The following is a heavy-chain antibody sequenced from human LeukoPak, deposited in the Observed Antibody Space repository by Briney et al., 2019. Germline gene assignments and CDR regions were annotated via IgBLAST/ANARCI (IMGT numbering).Heavy chain of an antibody. CDR2: IYPGDSDT. J-gene: IGHJ4*02. CDR1: GYSFTNYW. D-gene: IGHD3-22*01. Sequence: LGESLKISCKGSGYSFTNYWIDWVRQMPGKGLEWMGIIYPGDSDTRYSPSFQGQVTISADKSISTAYLQWSSLKASDTAMYYCARQVGDYYDSSGYSSDWGQGTLVTVSS. CDR3: ARQVGDYYDSSGYSSD. V-gene: IGHV5-51*01.